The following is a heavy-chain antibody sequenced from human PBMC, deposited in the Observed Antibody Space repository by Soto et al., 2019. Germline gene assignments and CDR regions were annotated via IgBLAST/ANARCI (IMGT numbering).Heavy chain of an antibody. D-gene: IGHD2-2*01. V-gene: IGHV1-2*02. CDR3: ASDIVVVPAAEPGGMDV. CDR1: GYTFTGYY. Sequence: ASVKVSCKASGYTFTGYYMHWVRQAPGQGLEWMGWINPNSGGTNYAQKFQGRVTMTRDTSISTAYMELSRLRSDDTAVYYCASDIVVVPAAEPGGMDVWGQGTTVTAP. CDR2: INPNSGGT. J-gene: IGHJ6*02.